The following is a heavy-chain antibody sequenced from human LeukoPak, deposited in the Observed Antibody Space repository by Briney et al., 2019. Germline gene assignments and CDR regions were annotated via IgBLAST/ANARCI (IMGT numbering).Heavy chain of an antibody. CDR2: ISISSSYI. V-gene: IGHV3-21*01. CDR3: ARGREIGNTYGYVPPPGTAWFDP. J-gene: IGHJ5*02. D-gene: IGHD5-18*01. CDR1: GFTFSSYS. Sequence: GGSLRLSCAASGFTFSSYSMNWVRQAPGKGLEWVSSISISSSYINYADSVKGRFTISRDNAKNSLYLQMNSLRAEDTAVYYCARGREIGNTYGYVPPPGTAWFDPWGQGTLVTVSS.